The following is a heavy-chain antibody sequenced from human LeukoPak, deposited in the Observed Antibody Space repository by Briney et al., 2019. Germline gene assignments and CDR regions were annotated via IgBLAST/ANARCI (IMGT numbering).Heavy chain of an antibody. D-gene: IGHD2-15*01. V-gene: IGHV4-38-2*02. CDR1: GYSISSGYY. Sequence: PSETLSLTCTVSGYSISSGYYWGWIRQPPGKGLEWIGSIYHSGSTYYNPSLKSRVTISVDTSKNQFSLKLSSVTAADTAVYYCARGRGYCSGGSCGSFDYWGQGTLVTVSS. J-gene: IGHJ4*02. CDR2: IYHSGST. CDR3: ARGRGYCSGGSCGSFDY.